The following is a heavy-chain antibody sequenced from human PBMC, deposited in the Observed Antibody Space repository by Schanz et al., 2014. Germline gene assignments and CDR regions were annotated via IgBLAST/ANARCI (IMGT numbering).Heavy chain of an antibody. Sequence: QVQLVQSGGEMKKPGASVKVSCKASGYTFNNYTYVMIWVRQAPGQGLEWMGWISAYNGNTNYAQKLQGRVTMTTDTSTSTAYMELRSLRSDDTAVYYCARGGYSSGWYDRDIAHFDYWGQGTLVTVSS. CDR2: ISAYNGNT. V-gene: IGHV1-18*01. D-gene: IGHD6-19*01. J-gene: IGHJ4*02. CDR1: GYTFNNYTYV. CDR3: ARGGYSSGWYDRDIAHFDY.